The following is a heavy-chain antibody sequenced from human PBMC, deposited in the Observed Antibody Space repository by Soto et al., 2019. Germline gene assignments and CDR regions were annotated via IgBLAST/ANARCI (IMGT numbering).Heavy chain of an antibody. J-gene: IGHJ6*02. CDR2: ISVYSGKT. D-gene: IGHD4-17*01. Sequence: ASVKVSCKASGYTFTSYGITWVRQAPGQGLEWMGWISVYSGKTNYPRKFQDRVTMTTDTSTTTAYMELSRLRSDDTAVYYCARDYGDYYGMDVWGQGTTVTVSS. CDR3: ARDYGDYYGMDV. CDR1: GYTFTSYG. V-gene: IGHV1-18*01.